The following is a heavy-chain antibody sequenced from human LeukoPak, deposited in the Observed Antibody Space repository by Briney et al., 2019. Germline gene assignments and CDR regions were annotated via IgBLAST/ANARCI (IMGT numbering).Heavy chain of an antibody. D-gene: IGHD3-22*01. Sequence: PGGSLRLSCAASGFTFSSYAMSWVRQAPGKGLEWVSVIYSGGSTYYADSVKGRFTIPRDNSKNTLYLQMNSLRAEDTAVYYCATGDSSGYYRTEYFQHWGQGTLVTVSS. J-gene: IGHJ1*01. CDR3: ATGDSSGYYRTEYFQH. CDR2: IYSGGST. CDR1: GFTFSSYA. V-gene: IGHV3-53*01.